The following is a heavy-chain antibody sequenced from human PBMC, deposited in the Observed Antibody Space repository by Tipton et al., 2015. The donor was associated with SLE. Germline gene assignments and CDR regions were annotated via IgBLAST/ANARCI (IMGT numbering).Heavy chain of an antibody. V-gene: IGHV4-59*11. CDR1: GGSISSHY. Sequence: TLSLTCTVSGGSISSHYWSWIRQPPGKGLEWIGYIYYSGSTNYNPSLKSRVTISVDTSKNQFALELSSVTAADTAVYYCASGGIYFDYWGQGTLVTVSS. CDR3: ASGGIYFDY. J-gene: IGHJ4*02. D-gene: IGHD3-16*01. CDR2: IYYSGST.